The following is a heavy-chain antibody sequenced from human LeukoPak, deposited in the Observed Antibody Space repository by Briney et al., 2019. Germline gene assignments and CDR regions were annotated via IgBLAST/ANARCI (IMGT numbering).Heavy chain of an antibody. CDR3: ARERVLLLWFGVPDY. CDR2: IYYSGST. V-gene: IGHV4-30-2*05. J-gene: IGHJ4*02. CDR1: GGSISSGSYS. D-gene: IGHD3-10*01. Sequence: SQTLSLTCAVSGGSISSGSYSWSWIRQPPGKGLEWIGYIYYSGSTYYNPSLKSRVTISVDTSKNQFSLKLSSVTAADTAVYYCARERVLLLWFGVPDYWGQGTLVTVSS.